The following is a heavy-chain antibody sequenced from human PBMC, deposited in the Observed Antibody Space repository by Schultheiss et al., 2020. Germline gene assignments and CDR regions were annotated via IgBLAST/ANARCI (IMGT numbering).Heavy chain of an antibody. Sequence: GGSLRLSCAASGFTFSSYWMSWVRQAPGKGLEWVANIKQDGSEKYYVDSVKGRFTISRDNAKNSLYLQMNSLRAEDTAVYYCARVRTPQYQLLYYGGGYYFDYWGQGTLVTVSS. CDR1: GFTFSSYW. V-gene: IGHV3-7*01. D-gene: IGHD2-2*02. CDR3: ARVRTPQYQLLYYGGGYYFDY. CDR2: IKQDGSEK. J-gene: IGHJ4*02.